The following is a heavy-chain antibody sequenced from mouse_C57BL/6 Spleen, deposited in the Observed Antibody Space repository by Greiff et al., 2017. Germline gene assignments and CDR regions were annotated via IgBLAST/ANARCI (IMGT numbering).Heavy chain of an antibody. D-gene: IGHD2-3*01. CDR2: IYPRSGNT. CDR3: ARRDGLD. J-gene: IGHJ2*01. V-gene: IGHV1-81*01. CDR1: GYTFTSYG. Sequence: QVQLQQSGAELARPGASVKLSCKASGYTFTSYGISWVQQRTGQGLAWIGAIYPRSGNTYYNEKFKGKATLTEDKTSSTAYMELGSLTSEDSAVYVCARRDGLDWGKGTTLTVSS.